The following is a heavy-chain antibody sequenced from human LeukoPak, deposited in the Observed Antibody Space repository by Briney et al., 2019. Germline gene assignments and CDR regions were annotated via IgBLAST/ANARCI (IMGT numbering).Heavy chain of an antibody. V-gene: IGHV1-2*02. CDR1: GYTFTSYY. CDR2: INPNNGGT. Sequence: GASLKVSCKATGYTFTSYYMHWVRQTPGQGLEMLGSINPNNGGTNYAQKFQGRRTMTTDTSISTAYIELYGMTPDDTAAYYCASHNAPWYWGHGGLVTVSS. J-gene: IGHJ4*03. D-gene: IGHD1-1*01. CDR3: ASHNAPWY.